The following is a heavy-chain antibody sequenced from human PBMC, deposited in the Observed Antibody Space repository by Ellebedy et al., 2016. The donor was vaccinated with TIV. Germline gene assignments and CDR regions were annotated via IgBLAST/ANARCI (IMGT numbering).Heavy chain of an antibody. D-gene: IGHD6-13*01. V-gene: IGHV3-30-3*01. CDR1: GLTFRSYD. Sequence: GESLKISCAASGLTFRSYDVHWVRQAPGKGLEWVAAISYAGTNKEYADSVKGRFTISRDNSKNTVYLQMNSLRAEDTAVYYCERGGFGSWFDYWGQGTLATVSS. J-gene: IGHJ4*02. CDR2: ISYAGTNK. CDR3: ERGGFGSWFDY.